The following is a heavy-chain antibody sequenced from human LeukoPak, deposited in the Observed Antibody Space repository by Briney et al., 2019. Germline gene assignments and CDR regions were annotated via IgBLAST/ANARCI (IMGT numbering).Heavy chain of an antibody. J-gene: IGHJ4*02. D-gene: IGHD2-8*01. CDR3: AAGPPGQGVY. V-gene: IGHV4-61*02. Sequence: PSETLSLTCTVSGGSISSGGYYWSWIRQPAGKGLEWIGRIYTSGSTNYNPSLKSRVTMSVDTSKNQFSLKLSSVTAADTAVYYCAAGPPGQGVYWGQGTLVTVSS. CDR2: IYTSGST. CDR1: GGSISSGGYY.